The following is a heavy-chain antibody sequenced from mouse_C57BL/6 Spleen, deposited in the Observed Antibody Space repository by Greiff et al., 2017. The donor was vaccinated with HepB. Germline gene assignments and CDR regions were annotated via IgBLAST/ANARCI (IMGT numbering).Heavy chain of an antibody. CDR1: GFTFSDYG. J-gene: IGHJ1*03. CDR3: ARRGGSWYFDV. Sequence: EVMLVESGGGLVKPGGSLKLSCAASGFTFSDYGMHWVRQAPEKGLEWVAYISSGSSTIYYADTVKGRFPISRCNAENTLFLQMTSLRSEDTAMYDCARRGGSWYFDVWGTGTTVTVSS. CDR2: ISSGSSTI. V-gene: IGHV5-17*01.